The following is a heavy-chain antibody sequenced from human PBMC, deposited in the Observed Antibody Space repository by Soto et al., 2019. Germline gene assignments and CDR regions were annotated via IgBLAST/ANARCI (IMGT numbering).Heavy chain of an antibody. D-gene: IGHD4-4*01. CDR2: VFYGGT. CDR3: ASYRGALHFDS. Sequence: QVHLQDSGPGLVKPSETLSLTCSVSGRSMSSNYWSWIRQSPDKGLEWLGYVFYGGTDYNPSLEGRVSMSVETSKSQFSLKMTSVTAADTAVYYCASYRGALHFDSWGQGILVTVSS. CDR1: GRSMSSNY. J-gene: IGHJ4*02. V-gene: IGHV4-59*01.